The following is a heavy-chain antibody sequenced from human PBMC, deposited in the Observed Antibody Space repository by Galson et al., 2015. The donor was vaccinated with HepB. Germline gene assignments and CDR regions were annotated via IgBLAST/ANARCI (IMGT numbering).Heavy chain of an antibody. D-gene: IGHD6-13*01. V-gene: IGHV1-2*02. CDR2: INPNSGGT. J-gene: IGHJ4*02. CDR1: GYTFTGYY. Sequence: SVKVSCKASGYTFTGYYMHWVRQAPGQGLEWMGWINPNSGGTNYAQRFQGRVTMTRDTSISTAYMELSRLRSDDTAVYYCARGRRVRAAAGKEGPDGYWGQGTLVTVSS. CDR3: ARGRRVRAAAGKEGPDGY.